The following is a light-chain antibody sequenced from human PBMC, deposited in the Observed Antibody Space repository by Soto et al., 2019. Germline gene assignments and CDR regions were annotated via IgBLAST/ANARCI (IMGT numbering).Light chain of an antibody. Sequence: QSVLTQPASVSGSPGQSITISCTGTSSDVGGYNYVSWYQQHPGKAPKLMIYDVGNRPSRVSNRFSGSKSGNTASLTISGLQAEDEADYYCSSYRSSSTVIVFGGGTKLTVL. V-gene: IGLV2-14*03. CDR1: SSDVGGYNY. CDR3: SSYRSSSTVIV. J-gene: IGLJ2*01. CDR2: DVG.